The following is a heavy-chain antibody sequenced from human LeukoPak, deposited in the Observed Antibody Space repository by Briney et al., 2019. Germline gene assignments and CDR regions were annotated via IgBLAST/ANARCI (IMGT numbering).Heavy chain of an antibody. CDR3: TRDVIVFPL. D-gene: IGHD3-22*01. V-gene: IGHV3-49*04. J-gene: IGHJ4*02. CDR1: GFTFGDYA. CDR2: IRSKAYGGTT. Sequence: GGSLGLSCTASGFTFGDYAMSWVRQAPGKGLEWVGFIRSKAYGGTTEYAASVKGRFTISRDDSKSIAYLQMNSLKTEDTAVYYCTRDVIVFPLWGQGTLVTVSS.